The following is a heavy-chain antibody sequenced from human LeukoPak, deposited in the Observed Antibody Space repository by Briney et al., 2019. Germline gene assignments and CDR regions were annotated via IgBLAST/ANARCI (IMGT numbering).Heavy chain of an antibody. Sequence: PSETLSVTCTVSGGSISGYYWTWIRQPPGKGLEWIGYIYYSGGTNYNPSLKSRVTISVDTSKNQFSLRLSSVTAADTAVYYCAREIDTSGYYDYWGQGTLVTVSS. CDR3: AREIDTSGYYDY. D-gene: IGHD3-22*01. CDR2: IYYSGGT. CDR1: GGSISGYY. J-gene: IGHJ4*02. V-gene: IGHV4-59*01.